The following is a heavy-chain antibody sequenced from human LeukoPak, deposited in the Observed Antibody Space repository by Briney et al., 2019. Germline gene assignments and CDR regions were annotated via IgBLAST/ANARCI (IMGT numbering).Heavy chain of an antibody. CDR1: VFTFKLSA. V-gene: IGHV3-23*01. Sequence: GGSRKLSCLASVFTFKLSAVTWVRGARRKGLECVSAIGGTGDNTYYADSVKGRFTISRDNSRNTLYLQMDSLRAEDTATYYCARDRGPYVGIDNNWFDPWGQGTMVIVSS. J-gene: IGHJ5*02. CDR3: ARDRGPYVGIDNNWFDP. D-gene: IGHD3-10*02. CDR2: IGGTGDNT.